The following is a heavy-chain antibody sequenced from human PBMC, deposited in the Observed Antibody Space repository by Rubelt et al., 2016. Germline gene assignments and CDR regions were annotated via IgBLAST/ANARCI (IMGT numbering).Heavy chain of an antibody. CDR3: AKDSVPDYYYGMDV. Sequence: QVQLVESGGGVVQPGRSLRLSCAASGFTFSSYGMHWVRQAPGKGLEWVAVISYDGSNKYYADSVKGRFTISRDNSKNTLYLQMDSLRAEDTAVYYCAKDSVPDYYYGMDVWGQGTTVTVSS. CDR2: ISYDGSNK. V-gene: IGHV3-30*18. J-gene: IGHJ6*02. CDR1: GFTFSSYG.